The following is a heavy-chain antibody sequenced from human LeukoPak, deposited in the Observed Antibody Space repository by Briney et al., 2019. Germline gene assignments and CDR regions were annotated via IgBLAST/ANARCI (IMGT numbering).Heavy chain of an antibody. CDR2: ISGSGDST. V-gene: IGHV3-23*01. J-gene: IGHJ6*03. Sequence: GGSLRLSCSASGFIFRHYAVNWVRQSPGKGLEWVSGISGSGDSTYYADSVKGRFTVSRDNSKNTLYLQMNSLRAGDTAVYYCAKGSKLVVITRDHYMAVWGKGTTVTISS. D-gene: IGHD3-22*01. CDR3: AKGSKLVVITRDHYMAV. CDR1: GFIFRHYA.